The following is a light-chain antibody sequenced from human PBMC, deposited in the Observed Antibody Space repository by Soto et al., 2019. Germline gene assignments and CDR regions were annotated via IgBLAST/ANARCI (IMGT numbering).Light chain of an antibody. CDR2: EVT. J-gene: IGLJ2*01. V-gene: IGLV2-14*01. Sequence: QSVLTQPASVSGSPGQSITISCTGTSSDVGGYYYVSWYQHHPGKAPKLIIYEVTNRPSGVSSRFSGSNSGNTASLIISGLQAEDEAEYYYSSYTSSSAPHVVFGGGTKLTVL. CDR3: SSYTSSSAPHVV. CDR1: SSDVGGYYY.